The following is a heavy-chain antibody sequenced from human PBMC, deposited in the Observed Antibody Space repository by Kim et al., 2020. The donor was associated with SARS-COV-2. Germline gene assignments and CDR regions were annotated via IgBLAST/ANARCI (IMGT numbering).Heavy chain of an antibody. CDR3: ARGVRHDYGDYPIDY. Sequence: PSLKSRVTISVDTSKNQFSLKLSSVTAADTAVYYCARGVRHDYGDYPIDYWGQGTLVTVSS. D-gene: IGHD4-17*01. V-gene: IGHV4-39*01. J-gene: IGHJ4*02.